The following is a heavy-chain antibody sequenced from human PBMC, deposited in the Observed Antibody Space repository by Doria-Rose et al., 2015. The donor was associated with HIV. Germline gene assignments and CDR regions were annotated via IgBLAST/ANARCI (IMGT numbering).Heavy chain of an antibody. CDR2: ISSTSAYI. D-gene: IGHD3-10*01. J-gene: IGHJ4*02. Sequence: VQLVESGGGLVRPGGSLRLSCAPSGVTFSRHSINWVRQAPAQGLEWVSSISSTSAYINYADSVRGRFTISRDNARNSLYLQMDSLRAEDTAIYYCATGVTLDYWGQGTLVTVSS. V-gene: IGHV3-21*01. CDR3: ATGVTLDY. CDR1: GVTFSRHS.